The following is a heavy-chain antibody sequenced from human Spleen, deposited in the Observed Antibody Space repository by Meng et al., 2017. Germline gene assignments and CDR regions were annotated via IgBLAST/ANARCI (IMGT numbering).Heavy chain of an antibody. V-gene: IGHV3-23*01. CDR3: AKGTAVTVAGEFDS. CDR1: GFTFSSYN. CDR2: ISGSGGRT. J-gene: IGHJ4*02. D-gene: IGHD6-19*01. Sequence: GGSLRLSCAASGFTFSSYNMHWVRQTPGEGLEWVLVISGSGGRTYYADSVKGRFTISSDNSQNTLYLQMNSLRAEDTAVYYCAKGTAVTVAGEFDSWGQGTLVTVSS.